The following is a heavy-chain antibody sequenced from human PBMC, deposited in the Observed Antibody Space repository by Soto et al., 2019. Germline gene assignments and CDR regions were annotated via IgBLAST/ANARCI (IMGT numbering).Heavy chain of an antibody. V-gene: IGHV2-5*01. J-gene: IGHJ3*01. Sequence: QITLKESGPTLVKPTQTLTLTCSFSGFSLTVGGRGVGWIRQPPGKALEWLAVIYWSGDEHYRPSLKSRLTITKATSKNQVVLIMTNMDPVDTATYYCARGLASLPVFAFDVWGQGTTVTVSS. CDR1: GFSLTVGGRG. D-gene: IGHD3-3*02. CDR3: ARGLASLPVFAFDV. CDR2: IYWSGDE.